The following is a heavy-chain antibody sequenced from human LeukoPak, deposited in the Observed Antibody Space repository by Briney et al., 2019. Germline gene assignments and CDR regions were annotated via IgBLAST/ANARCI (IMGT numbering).Heavy chain of an antibody. CDR2: IIPIFGTA. D-gene: IGHD3-22*01. Sequence: SVKVSCKASGGTFSSYAISWVRQAPGQGLEWMGRIIPIFGTANYAQKFQGRVTITADKSTSTAYMELGSLRSEDTAVYYCARVKPYYYDSSGYTRGYYFDYWGQGTLVTVSS. J-gene: IGHJ4*02. CDR1: GGTFSSYA. CDR3: ARVKPYYYDSSGYTRGYYFDY. V-gene: IGHV1-69*06.